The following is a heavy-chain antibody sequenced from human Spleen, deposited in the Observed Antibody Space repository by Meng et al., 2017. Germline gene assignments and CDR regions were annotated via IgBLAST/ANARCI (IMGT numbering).Heavy chain of an antibody. CDR3: ARVRSGGHFDY. CDR2: INPSGGSA. V-gene: IGHV1-46*01. CDR1: GYTFTSYY. D-gene: IGHD2-15*01. J-gene: IGHJ4*02. Sequence: ASVKVSCKASGYTFTSYYMHWVRQAPGQGLEWMGIINPSGGSATYAQKFQGRLTLTRDTSTSTVYTELSSLRSEDTAVYYCARVRSGGHFDYWGRGTLVTVSS.